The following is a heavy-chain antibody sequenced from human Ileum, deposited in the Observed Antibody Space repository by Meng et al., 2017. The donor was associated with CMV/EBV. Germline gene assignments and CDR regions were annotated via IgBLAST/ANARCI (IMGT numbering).Heavy chain of an antibody. CDR2: ISYDESTT. CDR3: ARVPPGNYGLMDV. Sequence: GESLKISCAASGFTFSNYGMHWVRQAPGKGLVWVSRISYDESTTNYADSVKGRFTISRDNAKTTLFLQMNSLRAEDTAVYYCARVPPGNYGLMDVWGQGTTVTVSS. CDR1: GFTFSNYG. J-gene: IGHJ6*02. D-gene: IGHD4-17*01. V-gene: IGHV3-74*01.